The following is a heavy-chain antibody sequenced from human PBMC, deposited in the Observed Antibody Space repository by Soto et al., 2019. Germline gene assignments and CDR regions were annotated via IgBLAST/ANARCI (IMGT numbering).Heavy chain of an antibody. CDR2: ISKDGGDE. V-gene: IGHV3-30*03. CDR3: VREGTSCSQTRCQYYFDY. CDR1: GFTHSYYD. J-gene: IGHJ4*02. D-gene: IGHD2-15*01. Sequence: QVPLVESGGGVVQPGRSLRLSCAASGFTHSYYDMHWVRQAPGKGLEWVAVISKDGGDEYFAASVKGRFTISRDNSKNTLSLQMNSLRGEDTAVYYCVREGTSCSQTRCQYYFDYWGQGTLVTVSS.